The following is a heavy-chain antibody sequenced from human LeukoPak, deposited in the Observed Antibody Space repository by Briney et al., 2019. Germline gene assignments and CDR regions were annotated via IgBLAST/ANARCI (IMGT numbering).Heavy chain of an antibody. V-gene: IGHV1-3*01. CDR3: ARGGTYYDILTGYYY. D-gene: IGHD3-9*01. CDR2: INAGNGNT. Sequence: ASVKVSCKASGYTFTGYYMHWVRQAPGQRLEWMGWINAGNGNTKYSQKFQGRVTITRDTSASTAYMELSSLRSEDTAVYYCARGGTYYDILTGYYYWGQGTLVTVSS. J-gene: IGHJ4*02. CDR1: GYTFTGYY.